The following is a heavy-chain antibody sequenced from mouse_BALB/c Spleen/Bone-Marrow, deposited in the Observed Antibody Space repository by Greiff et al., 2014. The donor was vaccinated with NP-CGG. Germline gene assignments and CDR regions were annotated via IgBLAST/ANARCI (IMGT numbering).Heavy chain of an antibody. CDR1: GYAFASYV. CDR3: ARWRYPYAMDY. V-gene: IGHV1-14*01. CDR2: INPYNDGT. D-gene: IGHD5-1-1*01. Sequence: EVQLQQSGPELVKPGASVKMSCKASGYAFASYVMHWVKQKPGQGLEWIGYINPYNDGTKYNEKFKGKATLTSDKSSSTAYMELSSLTSEDSAVYYCARWRYPYAMDYWGQGTSVTVSS. J-gene: IGHJ4*01.